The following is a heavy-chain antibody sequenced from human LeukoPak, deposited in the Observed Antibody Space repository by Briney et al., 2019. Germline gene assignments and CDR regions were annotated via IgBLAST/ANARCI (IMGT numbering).Heavy chain of an antibody. D-gene: IGHD3-22*01. Sequence: PGGSLRLSCAASGFTFSSYAMSWVRQAPGKGLEWVSAISGSGGSTYYADSVKGRFTISRDNSKNTLYLQMNSLRAEDTAVYYCAKDWDYYVSSGSVGDYWGQGTLVTVSS. CDR3: AKDWDYYVSSGSVGDY. CDR1: GFTFSSYA. J-gene: IGHJ4*02. CDR2: ISGSGGST. V-gene: IGHV3-23*01.